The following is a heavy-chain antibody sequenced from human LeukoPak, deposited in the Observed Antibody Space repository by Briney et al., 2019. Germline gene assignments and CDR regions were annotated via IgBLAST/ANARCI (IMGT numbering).Heavy chain of an antibody. V-gene: IGHV5-51*01. J-gene: IGHJ6*02. CDR1: GYSFTSYW. Sequence: GESLKISCKGSGYSFTSYWIGWVRQMPGKGLEWMGIIYPGDSDTRYSPSFQGQVTISADKSISTAYLQWSSLKASDTAMYYCARQGCSSTSCYFYYYGMDVWAKGPRSPSP. D-gene: IGHD2-2*01. CDR2: IYPGDSDT. CDR3: ARQGCSSTSCYFYYYGMDV.